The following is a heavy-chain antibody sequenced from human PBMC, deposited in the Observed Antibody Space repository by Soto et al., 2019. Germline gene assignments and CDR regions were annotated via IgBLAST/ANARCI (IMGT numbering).Heavy chain of an antibody. CDR2: IKSKTDGGTT. D-gene: IGHD3-9*01. CDR1: GFTFSNAW. CDR3: TTAPIVLTGYYKVAY. J-gene: IGHJ4*02. V-gene: IGHV3-15*07. Sequence: EVQLVESGGGLVKPGGSLRLSCAASGFTFSNAWMNWVRQAPGKGLEWVGRIKSKTDGGTTDYAAPVKGRFTISRDDSKNTLYLQMNSLKTEDTAVYYCTTAPIVLTGYYKVAYWGQGTLVTVSS.